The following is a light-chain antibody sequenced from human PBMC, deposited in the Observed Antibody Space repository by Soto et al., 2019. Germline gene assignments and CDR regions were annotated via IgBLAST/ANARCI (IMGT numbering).Light chain of an antibody. V-gene: IGLV1-47*01. J-gene: IGLJ2*01. CDR3: AAWDDSLRWV. CDR1: RSNIGSNY. CDR2: RNN. Sequence: QSVLTQPPSASGTPGQRVTISCSGSRSNIGSNYVYWYQQLPGTAPKLLIYRNNQRPSGVPDRFSGSKSGTSASLAISWRRSEDEDDYYCAAWDDSLRWVFGGGTKLTVL.